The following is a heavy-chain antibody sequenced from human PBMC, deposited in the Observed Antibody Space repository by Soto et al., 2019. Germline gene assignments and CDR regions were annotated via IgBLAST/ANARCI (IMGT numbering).Heavy chain of an antibody. CDR1: GFTFSSYA. CDR2: ISGSGGST. J-gene: IGHJ4*02. D-gene: IGHD3-3*01. Sequence: EVQLLESGGGLVQPGGSLRLSCAASGFTFSSYAMSWVRQAPGKGLEWVSAISGSGGSTYYADSVKGRFPISRDNSKNTLYLQMNSLRAEDTAVYYCAKDRGPSYDFGSGSHGDYFDYWGQGTLVTVSS. CDR3: AKDRGPSYDFGSGSHGDYFDY. V-gene: IGHV3-23*01.